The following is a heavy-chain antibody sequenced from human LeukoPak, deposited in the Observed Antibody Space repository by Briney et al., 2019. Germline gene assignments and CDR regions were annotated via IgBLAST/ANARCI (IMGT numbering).Heavy chain of an antibody. CDR2: ISSSSSYI. CDR1: GFTFSSYS. Sequence: PGGSLRLSCAASGFTFSSYSMNWVRQAPGKGLEWVSSISSSSSYIYYADSVKGRFTISRDNAKNSLYLQMNSLRAEDTAVYYCARDQPNFDWLFSDAFDIWGQGIMVTVSS. CDR3: ARDQPNFDWLFSDAFDI. V-gene: IGHV3-21*01. D-gene: IGHD3-9*01. J-gene: IGHJ3*02.